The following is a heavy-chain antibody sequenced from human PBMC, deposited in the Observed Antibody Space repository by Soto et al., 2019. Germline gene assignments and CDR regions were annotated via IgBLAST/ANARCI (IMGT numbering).Heavy chain of an antibody. CDR1: GFTFSSYW. Sequence: EVQLVESGGGLVQPGGSLRLSCAASGFTFSSYWMHWVRQAPGKGLVWVSRINSDGSSTSYADSVKGRFTISRDNAKNTLYLQMNSLIAEDTAVYYCASPGVEMATILHYWGQGTLVTVSS. CDR3: ASPGVEMATILHY. J-gene: IGHJ4*02. D-gene: IGHD5-12*01. V-gene: IGHV3-74*01. CDR2: INSDGSST.